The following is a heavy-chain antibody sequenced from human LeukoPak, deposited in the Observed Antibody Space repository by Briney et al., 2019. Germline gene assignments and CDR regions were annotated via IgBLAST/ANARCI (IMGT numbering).Heavy chain of an antibody. Sequence: ASVKVSCKASGYTFTSYGISWVRQAPGQGLEWMGWISAYNGNTNYAQKLQGRVTMTTDTSTSTAYMELRSLRSDDTAVYYCASASGWPGSYYYYYMDVWGKRTTVTVSS. CDR3: ASASGWPGSYYYYYMDV. CDR2: ISAYNGNT. V-gene: IGHV1-18*01. CDR1: GYTFTSYG. D-gene: IGHD6-19*01. J-gene: IGHJ6*03.